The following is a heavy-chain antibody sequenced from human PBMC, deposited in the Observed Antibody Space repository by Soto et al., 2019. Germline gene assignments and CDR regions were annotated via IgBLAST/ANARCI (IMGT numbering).Heavy chain of an antibody. Sequence: SVKVSCKASGGTFSSYAISWVRQAPGQGLEWMGGIIPIFGTANYAQKFQGRVTITADESTSTAYMELSSLRSEDTAVYYCARDQGDTYYYYYGMDVWGQGTTVTVSS. D-gene: IGHD3-16*01. CDR2: IIPIFGTA. J-gene: IGHJ6*02. CDR1: GGTFSSYA. CDR3: ARDQGDTYYYYYGMDV. V-gene: IGHV1-69*13.